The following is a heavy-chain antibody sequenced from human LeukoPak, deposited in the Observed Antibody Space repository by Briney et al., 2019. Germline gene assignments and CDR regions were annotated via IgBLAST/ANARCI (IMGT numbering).Heavy chain of an antibody. CDR1: GYSISSGYY. CDR3: ARGGGVGNRFDY. V-gene: IGHV4-38-2*02. CDR2: IYHSGST. Sequence: PSETLSLTCTVSGYSISSGYYWGWIRQPPGKGLEWIGSIYHSGSTYYNPSLKSRVTISVGTPKNQFSLKLSSVTAADTAVYYCARGGGVGNRFDYWGQGTLVTVSS. J-gene: IGHJ4*02. D-gene: IGHD2-8*02.